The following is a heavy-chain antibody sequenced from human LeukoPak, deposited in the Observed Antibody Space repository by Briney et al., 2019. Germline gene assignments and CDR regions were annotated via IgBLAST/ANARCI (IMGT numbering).Heavy chain of an antibody. J-gene: IGHJ4*02. CDR1: GFTFSSYG. D-gene: IGHD1-26*01. V-gene: IGHV3-30*18. CDR3: ANDAHHLRRELLLDLYFDY. CDR2: ISHDGSNK. Sequence: GGSLRLSCAASGFTFSSYGMHWVRQPPGKGLEWVADISHDGSNKYYADSEKGRFTISRDNSKNTLYLQINSLRAEDTAVYYCANDAHHLRRELLLDLYFDYWGQGTLVTVSS.